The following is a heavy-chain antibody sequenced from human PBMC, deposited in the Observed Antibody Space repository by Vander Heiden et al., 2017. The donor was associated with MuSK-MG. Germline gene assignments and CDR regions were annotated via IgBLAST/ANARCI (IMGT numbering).Heavy chain of an antibody. V-gene: IGHV3-49*03. Sequence: ESGGGLVQPGRSLRLSCTASGFTFGDYAMSWFRQAPGKGLEWVGFIRSKAYGGTTEYAASVKGRFTISRDDSKSIAYLQMNSLKTEDTAVYYCTRGVHSDGSPGRLYFDYWGQGTLVTVSS. CDR2: IRSKAYGGTT. D-gene: IGHD3-10*01. J-gene: IGHJ4*02. CDR1: GFTFGDYA. CDR3: TRGVHSDGSPGRLYFDY.